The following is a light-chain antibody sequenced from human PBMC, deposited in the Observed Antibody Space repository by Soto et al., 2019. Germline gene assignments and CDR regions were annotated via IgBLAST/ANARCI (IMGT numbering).Light chain of an antibody. CDR3: QHTYLYSIT. J-gene: IGKJ2*01. CDR1: QSIGTF. CDR2: AAS. V-gene: IGKV1-39*01. Sequence: DIQMTQSPSSLSASVGDRVSIACRASQSIGTFLHWYQQKPGKAPKLLVYAASTLQNGVPSRLRVPGLWTDFTLTNFSLQPEYLGIYYCQHTYLYSITSGQRTKLEIK.